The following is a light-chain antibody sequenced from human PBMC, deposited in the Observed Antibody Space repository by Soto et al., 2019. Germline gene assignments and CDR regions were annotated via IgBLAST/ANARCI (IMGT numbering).Light chain of an antibody. Sequence: QLVLTQPPSASGTPGQRVTISCSGSSSNIGSKTVNWYQQLPGTAPKLLIYSNNQRPSGVPDRFSGSKSGTSASLAISGLQSEDEADYHCAAWDDSLNGVVFGGGTKVTVL. V-gene: IGLV1-44*01. CDR3: AAWDDSLNGVV. J-gene: IGLJ2*01. CDR1: SSNIGSKT. CDR2: SNN.